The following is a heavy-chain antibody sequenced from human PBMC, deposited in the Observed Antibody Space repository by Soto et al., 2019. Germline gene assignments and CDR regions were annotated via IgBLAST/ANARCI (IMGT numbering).Heavy chain of an antibody. V-gene: IGHV3-48*01. Sequence: EPPLVESGGGLVQPGGSLRLSCAASGFTFSFYTMNWVRQTPGKGLAWLAYISRGGSSIYYADSVKGRFTVSRDNANNSLSLQLNSLRREDTAVYYCVREGGDLRGSGVFDYWGQGTLVTVSS. CDR2: ISRGGSSI. CDR1: GFTFSFYT. J-gene: IGHJ4*02. CDR3: VREGGDLRGSGVFDY. D-gene: IGHD6-19*01.